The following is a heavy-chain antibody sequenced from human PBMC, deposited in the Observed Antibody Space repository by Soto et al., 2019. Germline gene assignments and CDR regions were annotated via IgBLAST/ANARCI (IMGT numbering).Heavy chain of an antibody. Sequence: GXSLRLSCAGSGFTVSSNYMSWVRQAPGKGLEWVSVIYSGGSTYYADSVKGRFTISRDNSKNTMYLQMNSLRAEDTAVYYCASFYFSEAFDCWGQGTLVTVSS. J-gene: IGHJ5*01. CDR1: GFTVSSNY. D-gene: IGHD2-21*01. V-gene: IGHV3-66*01. CDR2: IYSGGST. CDR3: ASFYFSEAFDC.